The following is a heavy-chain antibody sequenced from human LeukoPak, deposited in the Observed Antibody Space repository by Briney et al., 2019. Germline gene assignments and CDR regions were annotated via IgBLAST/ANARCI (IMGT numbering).Heavy chain of an antibody. V-gene: IGHV1-69*04. J-gene: IGHJ3*02. CDR3: ARGRSPDAFDI. Sequence: SVKVSCKASGGTFSSYAISWVRQAPGQGLEWMGRIIPILGIANYAQKFQGRVTITADKSTSTAYMELSSLRSEDTAVYYCARGRSPDAFDIWGQGTMVTVSS. D-gene: IGHD4-17*01. CDR1: GGTFSSYA. CDR2: IIPILGIA.